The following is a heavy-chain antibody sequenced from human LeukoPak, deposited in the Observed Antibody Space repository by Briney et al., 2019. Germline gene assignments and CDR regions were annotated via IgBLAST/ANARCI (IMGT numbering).Heavy chain of an antibody. CDR1: GFTFDDYA. CDR3: ARGMDFWSGYADY. J-gene: IGHJ4*02. Sequence: GGSLRLSCAASGFTFDDYAMHWVRQAPGKGLEWVSGISWNSGNIGYADSVKGRFTISRDNAKNSLYLQMNSLRAEDTALYYCARGMDFWSGYADYWGQGTLVTVSS. D-gene: IGHD3-3*01. V-gene: IGHV3-9*01. CDR2: ISWNSGNI.